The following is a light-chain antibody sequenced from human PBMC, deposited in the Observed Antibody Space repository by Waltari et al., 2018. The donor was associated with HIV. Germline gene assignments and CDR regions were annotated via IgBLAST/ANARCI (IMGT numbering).Light chain of an antibody. CDR3: GTWDNRLHLRV. V-gene: IGLV1-51*01. Sequence: QSVLTQSPSMSAAPGQRVTISCSGTTANIAYTSVSWYQHLPGTAPTLLIYDPDKRPPEISDRFSGSKSGTAATLDITGLQTGDEADYYCGTWDNRLHLRVFGDGTRLTVL. J-gene: IGLJ3*02. CDR1: TANIAYTS. CDR2: DPD.